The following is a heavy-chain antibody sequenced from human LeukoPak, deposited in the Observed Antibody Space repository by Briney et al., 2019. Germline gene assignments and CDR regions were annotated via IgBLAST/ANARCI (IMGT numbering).Heavy chain of an antibody. CDR1: GGSFSDYY. D-gene: IGHD3-10*01. V-gene: IGHV4-34*01. Sequence: KPSETLSLTCAVYGGSFSDYYWSWIRQPPDKGLEWIGEINHNGSTNYNPSLKSRVTMSVDTSKNQFSLKLISVTAADTAVYYCARYSGESNWFDPWGQGTLVIVSS. J-gene: IGHJ5*02. CDR2: INHNGST. CDR3: ARYSGESNWFDP.